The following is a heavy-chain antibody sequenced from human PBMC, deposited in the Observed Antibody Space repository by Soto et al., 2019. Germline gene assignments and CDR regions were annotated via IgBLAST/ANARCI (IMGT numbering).Heavy chain of an antibody. CDR1: GFTLTNNG. Sequence: LRLSCVVSGFTLTNNGMHWVRQAPGQGLEWVAVISSDGSSQYGDSVRGRFTISRDNSKNTLFLEMNSLRSEDTAVYYCAKDRGLAESGRWSHYFYGMDVWGQGTTVTVSS. J-gene: IGHJ6*02. CDR2: ISSDGSSQ. CDR3: AKDRGLAESGRWSHYFYGMDV. V-gene: IGHV3-30*18. D-gene: IGHD1-26*01.